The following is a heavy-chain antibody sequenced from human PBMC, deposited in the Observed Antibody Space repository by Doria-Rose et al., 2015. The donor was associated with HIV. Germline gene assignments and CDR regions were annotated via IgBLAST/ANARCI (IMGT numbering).Heavy chain of an antibody. CDR3: ARARNYGFPHFFDF. J-gene: IGHJ4*02. Sequence: QVQLQESGPGLVRPSQTLSLTCTVLGDSISSGDSFWSWIRQPPGQGPEWIGYISSSGTTYYYPSLRRRLTISLDASKDQFSLNLNSVTAADTAVYYCARARNYGFPHFFDFWGQGTLVTVSS. CDR2: ISSSGTT. V-gene: IGHV4-30-4*01. D-gene: IGHD3-10*01. CDR1: GDSISSGDSF.